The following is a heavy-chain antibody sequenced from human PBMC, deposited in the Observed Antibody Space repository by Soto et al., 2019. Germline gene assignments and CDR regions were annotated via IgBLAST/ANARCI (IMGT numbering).Heavy chain of an antibody. Sequence: PSETLSLTCAVSGGSISSGGYSWSWIRQPPGKGLEWIGYIYHSGSTYYNPSLKSRVTISVDRSKNQFSLKLSSVTAEDTAVYYCARDIDTDDYGDYVLIKFDYWGQGTLVTVSS. CDR3: ARDIDTDDYGDYVLIKFDY. V-gene: IGHV4-30-2*01. CDR1: GGSISSGGYS. J-gene: IGHJ4*02. CDR2: IYHSGST. D-gene: IGHD4-17*01.